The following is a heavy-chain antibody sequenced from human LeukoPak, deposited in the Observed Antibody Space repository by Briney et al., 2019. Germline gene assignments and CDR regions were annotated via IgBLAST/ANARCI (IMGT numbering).Heavy chain of an antibody. Sequence: ASVKVSCKASGYTFTGYYMHWVRQAPGQGLEWMGWISAYNGNTNYAQKLQGRVTMTTDTSTSTAYMELRSLRSDDTAVYYCARDHPSPMDYWGQGTLVTVSS. CDR3: ARDHPSPMDY. CDR1: GYTFTGYY. V-gene: IGHV1-18*04. CDR2: ISAYNGNT. J-gene: IGHJ4*02.